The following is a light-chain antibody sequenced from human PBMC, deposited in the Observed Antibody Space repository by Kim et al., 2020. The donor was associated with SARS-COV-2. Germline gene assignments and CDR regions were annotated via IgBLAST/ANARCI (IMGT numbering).Light chain of an antibody. CDR2: DAS. CDR1: QDIRNNF. J-gene: IGKJ4*01. Sequence: DIQMTQSPSSLSASVGDRVTITCQASQDIRNNFLNWYQQRPGKAPKLVIYDASNLETGVPSRFSGGGSGTHFSLTISSLQPEDFATYYCQQYDSLPLTFGGGTKVDIK. V-gene: IGKV1-33*01. CDR3: QQYDSLPLT.